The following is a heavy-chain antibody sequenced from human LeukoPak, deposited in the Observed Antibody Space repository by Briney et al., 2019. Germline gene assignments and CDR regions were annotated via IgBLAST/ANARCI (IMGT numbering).Heavy chain of an antibody. J-gene: IGHJ6*02. Sequence: GASVKVSCKASGYTFTSYDINWVGQATGQGLEWMGWMNPNSGNTGYAQKFQGRVTMTRNTSISTAYMELSSLRSENTAVYYCARVRREEWRRLRDYYYYGMDVWGQGTTVTVSS. CDR1: GYTFTSYD. CDR2: MNPNSGNT. V-gene: IGHV1-8*01. D-gene: IGHD5-12*01. CDR3: ARVRREEWRRLRDYYYYGMDV.